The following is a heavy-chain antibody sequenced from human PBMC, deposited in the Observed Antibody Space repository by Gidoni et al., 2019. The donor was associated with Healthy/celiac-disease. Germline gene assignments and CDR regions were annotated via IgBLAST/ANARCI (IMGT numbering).Heavy chain of an antibody. CDR3: AHRDLGLYFDY. J-gene: IGHJ4*02. CDR2: IYWNDAR. V-gene: IGHV2-5*01. CDR1: EFSPSTSGVG. Sequence: QITLKESGPTPVKPTQTLTLTCTFSEFSPSTSGVGLGCIRQHPGKALEWLALIYWNDARRDSPSLKSRLTITKDTYKNQVVLTMTNMDPVDTATYYGAHRDLGLYFDYWGQGTLLTVSS.